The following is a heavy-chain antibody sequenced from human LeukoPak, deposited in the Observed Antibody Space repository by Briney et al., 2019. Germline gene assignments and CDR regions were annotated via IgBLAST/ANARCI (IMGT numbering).Heavy chain of an antibody. V-gene: IGHV4-59*01. CDR2: ISYSGET. CDR1: GVPISIYH. Sequence: PSETLSLTCNVAGVPISIYHWSWIRQAPGKGLEWIGYISYSGETNCNPSLKSRVTISQDTSTNQFTLKLTSVTAADTAIYYCASAPNENFFDYWGQGTLVTVSS. J-gene: IGHJ4*02. CDR3: ASAPNENFFDY.